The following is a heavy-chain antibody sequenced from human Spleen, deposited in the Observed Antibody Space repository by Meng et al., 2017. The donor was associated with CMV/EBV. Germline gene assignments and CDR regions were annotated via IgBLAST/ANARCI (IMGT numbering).Heavy chain of an antibody. V-gene: IGHV4-59*01. CDR3: ARSSGGRMTSYSYFDP. CDR2: VSYAGNT. J-gene: IGHJ5*02. CDR1: GGSISSYY. Sequence: SETLSLTCTVSGGSISSYYWSWIRQPPGKGLEWIGYVSYAGNTKYNPSLMSRVTMSLDTTRDQFSLRLNSVIAADTAVYYCARSSGGRMTSYSYFDPWGQGALVTVSS. D-gene: IGHD5-18*01.